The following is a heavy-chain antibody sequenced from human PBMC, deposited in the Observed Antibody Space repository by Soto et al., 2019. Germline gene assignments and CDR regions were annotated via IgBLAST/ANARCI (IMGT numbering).Heavy chain of an antibody. CDR1: GFAFSSYS. V-gene: IGHV3-48*01. J-gene: IGHJ6*03. Sequence: GGSLRLSCAASGFAFSSYSMNWVRQAPGKGLEWVSYISSSSSTIYHADSVKGRFTISRDNAKNSLYLQMNSLRAEDTAVYYCARVEGKAAPPPGYYYYMDVWGKGTTVTVSS. D-gene: IGHD6-6*01. CDR3: ARVEGKAAPPPGYYYYMDV. CDR2: ISSSSSTI.